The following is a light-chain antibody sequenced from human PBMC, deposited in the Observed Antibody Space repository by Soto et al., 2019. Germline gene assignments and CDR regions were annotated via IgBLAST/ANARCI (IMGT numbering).Light chain of an antibody. Sequence: QSALTQPPSASGSPGQSVTISCTGTSSDVGGYNYVSWYQQHPGKAPKLMIYEVSARPSGVPDRFSGSKYGNTAFLTVSGLQAEDEGDYYCSSYAGSNNLVFGGGTKLTVL. CDR2: EVS. J-gene: IGLJ2*01. V-gene: IGLV2-8*01. CDR3: SSYAGSNNLV. CDR1: SSDVGGYNY.